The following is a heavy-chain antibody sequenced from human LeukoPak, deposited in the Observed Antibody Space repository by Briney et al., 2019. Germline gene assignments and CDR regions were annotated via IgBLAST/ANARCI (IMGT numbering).Heavy chain of an antibody. CDR1: GGTFSSYA. J-gene: IGHJ6*03. CDR2: IIPIFGTA. V-gene: IGHV1-69*05. Sequence: SVKVSCKASGGTFSSYAISWVRQAPGQGLEWMGGIIPIFGTANYAQKFQGRVTITTDESTSTAYMELSSLRSEDTAVYYCARVHRRGYSSSPRAGYYYYMDVWGKGTTVTVSS. CDR3: ARVHRRGYSSSPRAGYYYYMDV. D-gene: IGHD6-6*01.